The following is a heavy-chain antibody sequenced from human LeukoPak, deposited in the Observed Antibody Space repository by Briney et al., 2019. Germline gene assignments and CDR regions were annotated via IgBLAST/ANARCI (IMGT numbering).Heavy chain of an antibody. CDR1: GASVTSGGYY. J-gene: IGHJ4*02. D-gene: IGHD3-16*01. V-gene: IGHV4-39*07. CDR2: IYQSGSS. Sequence: SETLSLTSGVSGASVTSGGYYWAWIRHPPGERPEYIGSIYQSGSSYYNPSLKSLVTTSLETSKKQFSLRVTPVTAAHTAVYYCAMTLGLCGRSRFASWGQGILVTVSS. CDR3: AMTLGLCGRSRFAS.